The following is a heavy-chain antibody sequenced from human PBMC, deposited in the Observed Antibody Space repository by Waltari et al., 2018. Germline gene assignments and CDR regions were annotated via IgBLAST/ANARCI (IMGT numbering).Heavy chain of an antibody. CDR3: ASSIAPRPHYVDP. J-gene: IGHJ5*02. V-gene: IGHV4-59*01. CDR1: GSSISSYY. D-gene: IGHD6-6*01. CDR2: VNYIGST. Sequence: QVHLQESGPGLVKPSETLSLICTVSGSSISSYYCSWIRQPPGKGLEWIGSVNYIGSTYYNPSLKIRVTISVNTSKNQFSLKLTSVTTADTAVYDCASSIAPRPHYVDPGGQGTLVTVSS.